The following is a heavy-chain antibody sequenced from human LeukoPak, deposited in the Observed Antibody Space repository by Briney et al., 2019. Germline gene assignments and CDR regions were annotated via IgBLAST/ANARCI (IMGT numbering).Heavy chain of an antibody. D-gene: IGHD3-3*01. Sequence: SVKVSCKAAGYSFTTFHMNWVRQAPGQGLEWMGGIIPIFGTANYAQKFQGRVTITADESTSTAYMELSSLRSEDTAVYYCARVSGSGYFDYWGQGTLVTVSS. CDR3: ARVSGSGYFDY. V-gene: IGHV1-69*13. CDR2: IIPIFGTA. J-gene: IGHJ4*02. CDR1: GYSFTTFH.